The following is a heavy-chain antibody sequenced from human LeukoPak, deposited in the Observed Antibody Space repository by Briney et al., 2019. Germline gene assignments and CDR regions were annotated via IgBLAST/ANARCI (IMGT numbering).Heavy chain of an antibody. CDR1: GGSISSYY. CDR3: ARDDAWGGYFDY. D-gene: IGHD3-16*01. CDR2: IYYSGST. Sequence: SETLSLTCTVSGGSISSYYWSWIRQPPGKGLEWIGYIYYSGSTNYNPSLKSRVTISVDTSKNQFSLKLSSVTAADTAVYYCARDDAWGGYFDYWGQGTLVTVSS. V-gene: IGHV4-59*12. J-gene: IGHJ4*02.